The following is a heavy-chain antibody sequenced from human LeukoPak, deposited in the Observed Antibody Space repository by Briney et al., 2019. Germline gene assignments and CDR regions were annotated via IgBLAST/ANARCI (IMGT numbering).Heavy chain of an antibody. J-gene: IGHJ6*02. CDR1: GFTFSSYA. V-gene: IGHV3-23*01. D-gene: IGHD6-13*01. CDR2: ISGSGGST. CDR3: ALAAAGTDYYYYYGMDV. Sequence: PGGSLRLSCAASGFTFSSYAMSWVRQAPGKGLEWVSAISGSGGSTYYADSVKGRLTISRDNSKNTLYLQMNSLRAEDTAVYYCALAAAGTDYYYYYGMDVWGQGTTVTVSS.